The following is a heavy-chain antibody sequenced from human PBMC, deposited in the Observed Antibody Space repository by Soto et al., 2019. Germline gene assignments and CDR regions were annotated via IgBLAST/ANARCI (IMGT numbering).Heavy chain of an antibody. V-gene: IGHV3-33*01. CDR2: IWYDGSNK. J-gene: IGHJ4*02. Sequence: GGSLRLSCAASGFTFSSYGMHWVRQAPGKGLEWVAVIWYDGSNKYYADSVKGRFTISRDNSKNTLYLQMNSLRAEDTAVYYCARDSSSAVTPDIDYWGQGTLVTVSS. CDR1: GFTFSSYG. D-gene: IGHD3-10*01. CDR3: ARDSSSAVTPDIDY.